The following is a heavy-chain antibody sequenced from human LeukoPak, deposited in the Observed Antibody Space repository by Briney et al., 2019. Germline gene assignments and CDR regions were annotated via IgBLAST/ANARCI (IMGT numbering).Heavy chain of an antibody. V-gene: IGHV3-23*01. Sequence: GGSLRLSCAASGFTFSSYAMSWVRQAPGKGLEWVSAISGSGDSTYYADSVKGRFTISRDNSKNTLYLQMSSLTAEDTAVYYCAKDLTILGSWGQGTLVTVSS. CDR1: GFTFSSYA. D-gene: IGHD1-14*01. J-gene: IGHJ4*02. CDR2: ISGSGDST. CDR3: AKDLTILGS.